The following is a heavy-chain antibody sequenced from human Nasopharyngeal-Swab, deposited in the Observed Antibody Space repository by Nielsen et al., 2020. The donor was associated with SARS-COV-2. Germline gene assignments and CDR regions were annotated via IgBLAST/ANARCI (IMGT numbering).Heavy chain of an antibody. V-gene: IGHV3-30*04. CDR2: ISYDGSNK. CDR3: AGTPNYYDSSGYRDY. CDR1: GFNFSSYA. J-gene: IGHJ4*02. D-gene: IGHD3-22*01. Sequence: GESLKISCAASGFNFSSYAMHWVRQAPGKGLEWVAVISYDGSNKYYADSVKGRFTISRDNSKNTLYLQMNSLRAEDTAVYYCAGTPNYYDSSGYRDYWGQGTLVTVSS.